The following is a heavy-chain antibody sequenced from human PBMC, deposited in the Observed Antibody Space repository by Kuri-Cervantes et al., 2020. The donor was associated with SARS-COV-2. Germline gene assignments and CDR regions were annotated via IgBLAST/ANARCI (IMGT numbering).Heavy chain of an antibody. CDR2: ISYDGSNK. D-gene: IGHD1-26*01. V-gene: IGHV3-30*01. J-gene: IGHJ4*02. CDR1: GFTFSSYA. Sequence: GESLKISCAASGFTFSSYAMHWVRQAPGKGLEWVAVISYDGSNKYYADSVKGRFTISRDNSKNTLYLQMNSLRAEDTAVYYCAREGPGELQGIFVYWGQGTPVTVSS. CDR3: AREGPGELQGIFVY.